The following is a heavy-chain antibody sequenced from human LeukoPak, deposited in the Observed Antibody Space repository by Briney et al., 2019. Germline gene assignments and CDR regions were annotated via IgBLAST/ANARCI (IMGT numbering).Heavy chain of an antibody. CDR1: GFTFSSYW. V-gene: IGHV3-7*03. D-gene: IGHD6-13*01. CDR2: IKKDGSEK. Sequence: GGTLRLSCAASGFTFSSYWMSWGRQAPGKGMEWEGNIKKDGSEKYYVDSVKGRFTISRENAKNSLYLQMNSLRAEDTAVYYCARGGRPWVAAGLHQFDYWGQGTLVTVSS. J-gene: IGHJ4*02. CDR3: ARGGRPWVAAGLHQFDY.